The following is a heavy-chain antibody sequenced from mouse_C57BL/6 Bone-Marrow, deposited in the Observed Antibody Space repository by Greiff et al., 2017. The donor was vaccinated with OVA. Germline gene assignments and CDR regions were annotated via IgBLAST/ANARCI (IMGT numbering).Heavy chain of an antibody. CDR2: IYPRSGNT. J-gene: IGHJ2*01. CDR1: GYTFTSYG. V-gene: IGHV1-81*01. D-gene: IGHD2-4*01. Sequence: VQLQQSGAELARPGASVKLSCKASGYTFTSYGISWVKQRTGQGLEWIGEIYPRSGNTYYNEKFKGKATLTADKSSSTAYMELRSLTSEDSAVYFCARAYGDYDVGDNWGQGTTLTVSS. CDR3: ARAYGDYDVGDN.